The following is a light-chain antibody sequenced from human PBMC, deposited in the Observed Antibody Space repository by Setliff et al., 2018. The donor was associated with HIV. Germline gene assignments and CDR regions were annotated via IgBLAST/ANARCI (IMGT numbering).Light chain of an antibody. CDR1: SSDVGAYNF. CDR3: SSFSSRTLVV. V-gene: IGLV2-14*01. Sequence: QSALTQPASMSGSPGQSITISCTGTSSDVGAYNFASWYQQHPGRAPKLMIYEVSNRPSGISNRFSGSKSGNTASLTISGLQTEDEADYYCSSFSSRTLVVFGGGTKVTV. J-gene: IGLJ2*01. CDR2: EVS.